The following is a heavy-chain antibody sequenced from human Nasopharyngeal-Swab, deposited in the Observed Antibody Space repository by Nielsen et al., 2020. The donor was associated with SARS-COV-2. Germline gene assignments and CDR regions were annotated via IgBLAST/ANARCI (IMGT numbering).Heavy chain of an antibody. CDR3: VKDVGTTIFDY. CDR2: ISASGANT. Sequence: GESLKISCAASGFSLSRHGMAWVRQAPGKGLEWVSTISASGANTHYADSVGGRFTISRDNSKNTLYLQMDSLRAEDTALYFCVKDVGTTIFDYWGQGTPVIVSS. CDR1: GFSLSRHG. D-gene: IGHD1-7*01. V-gene: IGHV3-23*01. J-gene: IGHJ4*02.